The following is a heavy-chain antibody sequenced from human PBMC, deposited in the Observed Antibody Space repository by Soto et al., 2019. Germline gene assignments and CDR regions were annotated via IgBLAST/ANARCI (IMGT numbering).Heavy chain of an antibody. V-gene: IGHV1-8*01. CDR1: GYTFTSYD. CDR2: MNPNSGNT. J-gene: IGHJ6*02. CDR3: AREKTSYGKDG. Sequence: QVQLVQSGAEVKKPGASVKVSCKASGYTFTSYDINWVRQATGQGLEWMGWMNPNSGNTGYAQKFQGRVTMTRNTSISTAYMEPGSLGSEDTAVYYRAREKTSYGKDGWGQGTTVTASS.